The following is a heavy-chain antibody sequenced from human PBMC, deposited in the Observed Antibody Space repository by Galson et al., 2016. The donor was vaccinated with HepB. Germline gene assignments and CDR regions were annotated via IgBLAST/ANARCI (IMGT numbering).Heavy chain of an antibody. J-gene: IGHJ6*02. CDR2: IDPSDSYT. D-gene: IGHD1-1*01. CDR1: GYPFTEKW. Sequence: QSGAEVKKPGESLRISCKASGYPFTEKWINWVRHMPGKGLEWLGRIDPSDSYTDYNPSLGGHVTLSVDKSTGTAFLQWRSLKTADSGVFYCSGWDDPGMDVWGQGTTVSVSS. V-gene: IGHV5-10-1*01. CDR3: SGWDDPGMDV.